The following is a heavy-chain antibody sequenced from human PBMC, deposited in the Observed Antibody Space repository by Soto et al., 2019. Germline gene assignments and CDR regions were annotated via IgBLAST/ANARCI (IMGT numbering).Heavy chain of an antibody. Sequence: SQTLSLTCAISGDSVSSNTAAWNWIRSSPSRGLEWLGRTYYRSNWRHDYAVSVKSRITVIPDTSKNHFSLQLNSVTPDDTAVYYGARGVAGSGFDLWGQGTLVTASS. CDR2: TYYRSNWRH. CDR1: GDSVSSNTAA. V-gene: IGHV6-1*01. J-gene: IGHJ4*02. CDR3: ARGVAGSGFDL. D-gene: IGHD6-19*01.